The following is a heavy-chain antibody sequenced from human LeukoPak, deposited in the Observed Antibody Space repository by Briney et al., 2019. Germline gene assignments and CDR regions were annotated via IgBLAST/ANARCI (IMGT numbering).Heavy chain of an antibody. D-gene: IGHD1-14*01. Sequence: GGSLRLSCAASGFTFSSYSMNWVRQAPGKGLEWVSSNSSSSSYIYYADSVKGRFTISRDNAKNSLYLQMNSLRAEDTAVYYCARGGMVQPEDYYYGMDVWGQGTTVTVSS. CDR1: GFTFSSYS. CDR2: NSSSSSYI. J-gene: IGHJ6*02. CDR3: ARGGMVQPEDYYYGMDV. V-gene: IGHV3-21*01.